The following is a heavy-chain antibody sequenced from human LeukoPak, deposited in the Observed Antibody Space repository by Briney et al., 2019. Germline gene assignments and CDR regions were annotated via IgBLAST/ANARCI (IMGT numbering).Heavy chain of an antibody. CDR2: IYPGDSDT. Sequence: GESLKISFKGSGXSFTSYCIGWVRQMPGKGVEWMGIIYPGDSDTRYRPSFQGQVTISADKSISTAYLQWSSLKASDSAIYYCARRSSSGGPFDYWGQGTLVTVSS. V-gene: IGHV5-51*01. CDR3: ARRSSSGGPFDY. J-gene: IGHJ4*02. D-gene: IGHD6-13*01. CDR1: GXSFTSYC.